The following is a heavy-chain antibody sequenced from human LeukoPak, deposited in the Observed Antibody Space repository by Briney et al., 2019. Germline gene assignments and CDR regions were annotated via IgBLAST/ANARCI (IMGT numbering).Heavy chain of an antibody. Sequence: PGGSLRLSCAASGFTFSSYSMNWVRQAPGKGLEWVSSISSSSSYIYYADSVKGRFTISRDNAKNSLYLQMNSLRAEDTAVYYCARDMFPEGDAFDYWGQGTLVTVSS. CDR2: ISSSSSYI. J-gene: IGHJ4*02. D-gene: IGHD3-10*02. CDR3: ARDMFPEGDAFDY. V-gene: IGHV3-21*01. CDR1: GFTFSSYS.